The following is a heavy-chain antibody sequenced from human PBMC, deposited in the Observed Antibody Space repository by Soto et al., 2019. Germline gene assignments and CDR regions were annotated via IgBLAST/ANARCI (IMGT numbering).Heavy chain of an antibody. J-gene: IGHJ6*03. Sequence: QVQLVQSGAEVKKPGASVKVSCKASGYTFTSYGISWVRQAPGQGLEWMGWISAYNGNTNYAQKLQGRVTMTTDTSTSTAYQELRSLRSDDTAVYYCARDAEYYDFWSGYHYYYYYMDVWGKGTTVTVSS. D-gene: IGHD3-3*01. CDR2: ISAYNGNT. CDR1: GYTFTSYG. CDR3: ARDAEYYDFWSGYHYYYYYMDV. V-gene: IGHV1-18*01.